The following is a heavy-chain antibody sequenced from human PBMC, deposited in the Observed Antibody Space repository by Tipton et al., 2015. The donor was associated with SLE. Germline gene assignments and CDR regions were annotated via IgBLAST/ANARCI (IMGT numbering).Heavy chain of an antibody. V-gene: IGHV3-9*01. CDR1: GFRFDDSA. CDR2: VSWDSGII. D-gene: IGHD1-1*01. J-gene: IGHJ5*02. Sequence: VQLVQSGGGLVQPGRSLRLSCAASGFRFDDSAMHWVRQAPGKGLEWVSGVSWDSGIIAYADSVKGRFTISRDNANNSLYLQMNSLRAEDTALYYCAKDPGMYGTNDGWFDPWGQGTLVTVSS. CDR3: AKDPGMYGTNDGWFDP.